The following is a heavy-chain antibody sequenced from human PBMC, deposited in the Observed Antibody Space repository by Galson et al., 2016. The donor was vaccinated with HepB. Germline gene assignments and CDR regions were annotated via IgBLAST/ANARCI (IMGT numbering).Heavy chain of an antibody. CDR1: GGSISSPVHS. J-gene: IGHJ5*01. D-gene: IGHD2-15*01. CDR3: ARGRDPYCSGGRCFSGNWFDS. V-gene: IGHV4-31*03. CDR2: IYDSGCT. Sequence: TMSLTCSVSGGSISSPVHSWHWIRQRPGNGLEWIGYIYDSGCTNYTPSLMRRLSISIDTSKMHFSLKLTSVTAADTAIYYCARGRDPYCSGGRCFSGNWFDSWGQGTLVTVSS.